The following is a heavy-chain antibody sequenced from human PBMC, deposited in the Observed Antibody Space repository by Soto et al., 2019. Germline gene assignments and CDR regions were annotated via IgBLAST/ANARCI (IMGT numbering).Heavy chain of an antibody. V-gene: IGHV4-61*01. CDR1: GGSVSSGSYY. J-gene: IGHJ6*02. CDR3: ASLPRYDYYYGMAV. Sequence: PSETLSLTCTVSGGSVSSGSYYWSWIRQPPGKGLEWIAYIYNIGTTNYNPSLKSRVTISVDTSKNQLSLRLSSVTAADTAVYYCASLPRYDYYYGMAVWGQGTTVTVSS. CDR2: IYNIGTT.